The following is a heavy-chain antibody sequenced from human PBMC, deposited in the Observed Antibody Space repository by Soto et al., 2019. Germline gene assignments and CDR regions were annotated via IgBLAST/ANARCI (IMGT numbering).Heavy chain of an antibody. V-gene: IGHV4-59*01. D-gene: IGHD7-27*01. CDR2: IYYSGST. J-gene: IGHJ2*01. Sequence: QVQLQESGPGLVKPSETLSLTCTVSGGSISSYYWSWIRQPPGKGLEWIGYIYYSGSTNYDPSLKSRVTISVDTSKNQFSLKLSSVTAADTAVYYCARVSGDSPSWYFDLWGRGTLVTVSS. CDR1: GGSISSYY. CDR3: ARVSGDSPSWYFDL.